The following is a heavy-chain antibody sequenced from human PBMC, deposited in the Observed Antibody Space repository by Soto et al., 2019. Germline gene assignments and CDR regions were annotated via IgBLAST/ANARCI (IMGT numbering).Heavy chain of an antibody. V-gene: IGHV1-2*02. Sequence: ASVKVSCKASGYTFTGHSMHWVRQAPGQGLEWMGWINPYSGGADYAQSFQGRVTMTRDTSISTVYMELSRLRFDDTAVYYCARVIRGAYYNSPLDTWGQGTVVTVSS. CDR2: INPYSGGA. J-gene: IGHJ5*02. CDR3: ARVIRGAYYNSPLDT. CDR1: GYTFTGHS. D-gene: IGHD3-10*01.